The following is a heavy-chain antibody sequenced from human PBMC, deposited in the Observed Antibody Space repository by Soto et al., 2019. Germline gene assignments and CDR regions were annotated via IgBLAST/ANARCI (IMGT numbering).Heavy chain of an antibody. J-gene: IGHJ4*02. CDR3: ARRAETNGWNGFGADKYYFDF. D-gene: IGHD1-1*01. Sequence: QVQLVQSGAEVRKPGASVKVSCEASGYTFTSYDIYWVRQATGQGLEWMGWINPNTGKSAYAHKFQGRVTMTSDTSISAAHMELSSLRSEDTAVYYCARRAETNGWNGFGADKYYFDFWGQGTLVTVSS. CDR2: INPNTGKS. V-gene: IGHV1-8*01. CDR1: GYTFTSYD.